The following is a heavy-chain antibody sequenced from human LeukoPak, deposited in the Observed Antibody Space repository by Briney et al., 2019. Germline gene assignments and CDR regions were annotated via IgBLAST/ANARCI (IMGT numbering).Heavy chain of an antibody. CDR1: GYTLTELS. V-gene: IGHV1-24*01. Sequence: GASVKVSCKVSGYTLTELSMHWVRQAPGKGLEWMGGFDPKDGEKIYAQKFQGRVTMTEDTSTDTAYMELSSLRSEDTAVYYCARRKARDWILDYWGQGTLVTVSS. J-gene: IGHJ4*02. CDR3: ARRKARDWILDY. CDR2: FDPKDGEK. D-gene: IGHD3/OR15-3a*01.